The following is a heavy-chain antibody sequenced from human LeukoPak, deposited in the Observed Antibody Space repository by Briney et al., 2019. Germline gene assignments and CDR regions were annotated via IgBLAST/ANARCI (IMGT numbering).Heavy chain of an antibody. CDR3: ARGEIGYNSFDY. V-gene: IGHV1-69*06. CDR2: IIPIFGTA. D-gene: IGHD5-24*01. Sequence: SVKVSCKASGGTFSSYAISWVRQAPGQGLEWMGRIIPIFGTANYVQKFQGRVTITADKSTSTAYMELGSLRSEDTAVYYCARGEIGYNSFDYWGQGTLVTVSS. J-gene: IGHJ4*02. CDR1: GGTFSSYA.